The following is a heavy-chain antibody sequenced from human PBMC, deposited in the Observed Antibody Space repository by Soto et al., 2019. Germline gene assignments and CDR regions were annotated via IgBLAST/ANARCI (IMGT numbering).Heavy chain of an antibody. CDR1: GYNFNTYW. V-gene: IGHV5-51*01. CDR2: IYPGDSDT. Sequence: GESLKICCKGSGYNFNTYWIGWVRQMPGKGLEWMGIIYPGDSDTKYSPSFQGQVTISADKSISTAYLQWSSLKASDTAMYYCARQSGIAAGATAGYYYGMDVWGQGTTVTVSS. J-gene: IGHJ6*02. D-gene: IGHD6-13*01. CDR3: ARQSGIAAGATAGYYYGMDV.